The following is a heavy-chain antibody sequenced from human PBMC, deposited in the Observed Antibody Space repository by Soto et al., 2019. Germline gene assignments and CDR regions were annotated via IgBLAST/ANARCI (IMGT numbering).Heavy chain of an antibody. CDR1: GGSFSGYY. J-gene: IGHJ4*02. CDR2: INHSGST. Sequence: SETLSLTCAVYGGSFSGYYWSWIRQPPGKGLEWIGEINHSGSTNYNPSLKSRVTISVDTSKNQFSLKLSSVTAADTAVYYCAREYYDILADWGQGTLVTVSS. CDR3: AREYYDILAD. V-gene: IGHV4-34*01. D-gene: IGHD3-9*01.